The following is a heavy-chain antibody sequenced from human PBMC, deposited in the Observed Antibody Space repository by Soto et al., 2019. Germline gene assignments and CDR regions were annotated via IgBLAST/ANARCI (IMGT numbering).Heavy chain of an antibody. Sequence: EVQLVETGGGLIQPGGSLRLSCAASGFTVSSNYMSWVRQAPGKGLEWVSVIYSGGSTYYAVSVKGRFTISRDNSKNTLYLQMNSRRAEDTAVYYCARRADYGDFEGYFDYWGQGTLVTVSS. V-gene: IGHV3-53*02. J-gene: IGHJ4*02. CDR1: GFTVSSNY. CDR2: IYSGGST. CDR3: ARRADYGDFEGYFDY. D-gene: IGHD4-17*01.